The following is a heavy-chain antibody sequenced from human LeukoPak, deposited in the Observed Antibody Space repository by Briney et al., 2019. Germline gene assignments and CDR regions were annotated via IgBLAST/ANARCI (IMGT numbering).Heavy chain of an antibody. CDR3: ATIPMVRGIIVDY. D-gene: IGHD3-10*01. CDR2: LIPIVRRT. V-gene: IGHV1-69*10. CDR1: GGTFSDYS. J-gene: IGHJ4*02. Sequence: GASVKVSCKASGGTFSDYSFSWVRQAPGQGLEWLGVLIPIVRRTNYAPKFQGRVTITADQSTSTAYMELTSLRSDDTAMYYCATIPMVRGIIVDYWGQGTLITVSS.